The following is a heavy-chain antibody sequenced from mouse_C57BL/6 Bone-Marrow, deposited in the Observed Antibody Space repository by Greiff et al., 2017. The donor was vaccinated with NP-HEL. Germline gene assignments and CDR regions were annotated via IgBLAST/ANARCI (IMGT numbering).Heavy chain of an antibody. CDR1: GYTFTSYW. Sequence: VQLQQPGAELVRPGTSVKLSCKASGYTFTSYWMHWVKQRPGQGLEWIGVIDPSDSYTNSNQKFKGKATLTVDTSSSTAYMQLSSLTSEDSAVYYCARYYFDYWGQGTTLTVSS. J-gene: IGHJ2*01. CDR2: IDPSDSYT. CDR3: ARYYFDY. V-gene: IGHV1-59*01.